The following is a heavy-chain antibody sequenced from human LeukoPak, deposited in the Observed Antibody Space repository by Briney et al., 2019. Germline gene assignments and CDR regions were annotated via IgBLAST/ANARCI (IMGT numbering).Heavy chain of an antibody. CDR3: VYLYGDYAFDI. CDR1: GFTFSSYA. V-gene: IGHV3-23*01. D-gene: IGHD4-17*01. CDR2: ISGSGGST. J-gene: IGHJ3*02. Sequence: GGSLKLSCAASGFTFSSYAMSWVRQAPGKGLEWVSAISGSGGSTYYADSVKGRFTISRDNSKNTLYLQMNSLRAEDTAVYYCVYLYGDYAFDIWGQGTMVTVSS.